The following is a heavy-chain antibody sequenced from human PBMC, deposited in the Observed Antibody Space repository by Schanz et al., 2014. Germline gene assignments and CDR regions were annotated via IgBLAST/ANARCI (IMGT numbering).Heavy chain of an antibody. CDR3: ARGRGGNTGYEAADY. J-gene: IGHJ4*02. CDR1: GYTFTTYA. Sequence: QVQLLQSGAEVKKPGASVKVSCKASGYTFTTYALNWVRQAPGQGLEWMGWINSNTGNPTYAPAFTGRFVFSLDTSVSTAYLQIIGLQAEDSAVFYCARGRGGNTGYEAADYWGQGTRVTVSS. V-gene: IGHV7-4-1*02. D-gene: IGHD5-12*01. CDR2: INSNTGNP.